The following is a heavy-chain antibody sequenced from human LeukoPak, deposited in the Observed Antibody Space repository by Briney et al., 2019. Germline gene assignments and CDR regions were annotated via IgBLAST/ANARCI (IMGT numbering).Heavy chain of an antibody. V-gene: IGHV3-23*01. D-gene: IGHD3-3*01. CDR2: ISGSGGST. CDR3: AKVHDFWSGYYYYYMDV. J-gene: IGHJ6*03. CDR1: GFTFSSYA. Sequence: HPGGSLRLSCAASGFTFSSYAMSWVRQAPGKGLEWVSAISGSGGSTYYADSVKGRFTISRDNSKNTLYLQMNSLRAEDTAVYYCAKVHDFWSGYYYYYMDVWGKGTTVTVSS.